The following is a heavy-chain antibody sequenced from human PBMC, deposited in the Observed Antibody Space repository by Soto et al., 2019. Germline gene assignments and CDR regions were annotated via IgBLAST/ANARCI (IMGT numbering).Heavy chain of an antibody. D-gene: IGHD3-3*02. CDR1: GYTFTSYY. Sequence: QVQLVQSGAEVKKPGASVKVSCKASGYTFTSYYMHWVRQAPGQGLEWMGIINPSGGSTSYAQKVQRRVTMTRDTSTSTVYMELSSLRSVDTAVYYCARDLLGIGRMDVWGQGTTVTVSS. J-gene: IGHJ6*02. CDR2: INPSGGST. V-gene: IGHV1-46*01. CDR3: ARDLLGIGRMDV.